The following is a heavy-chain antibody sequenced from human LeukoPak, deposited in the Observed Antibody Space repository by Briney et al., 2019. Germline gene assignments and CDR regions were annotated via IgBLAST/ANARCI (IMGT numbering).Heavy chain of an antibody. CDR1: GGSFSGYY. V-gene: IGHV4-34*01. D-gene: IGHD1-14*01. CDR3: ARGYPERRYFDY. J-gene: IGHJ4*02. CDR2: INHSGST. Sequence: SETLSLICAVYGGSFSGYYWSWIRQPPGKGLEWIGEINHSGSTNYNPSLKSRVTISVDTSKNQFSLKLSSVTAADTAVYYCARGYPERRYFDYWGQGTLVTVSS.